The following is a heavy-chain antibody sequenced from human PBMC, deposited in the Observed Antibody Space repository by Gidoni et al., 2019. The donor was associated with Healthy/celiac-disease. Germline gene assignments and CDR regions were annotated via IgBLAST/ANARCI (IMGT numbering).Heavy chain of an antibody. CDR3: ARDPYYYDSSGYYYPAWYFDL. J-gene: IGHJ2*01. Sequence: EWVAVIWYDRRNKYYADSVKGRFTISRDNTKNTLYLQMNSLRAEETDVYYGARDPYYYDSSGYYYPAWYFDLWGRGNLVTVSS. D-gene: IGHD3-22*01. V-gene: IGHV3-33*01. CDR2: IWYDRRNK.